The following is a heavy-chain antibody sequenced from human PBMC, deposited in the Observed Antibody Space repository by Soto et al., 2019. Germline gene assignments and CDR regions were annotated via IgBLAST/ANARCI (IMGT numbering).Heavy chain of an antibody. V-gene: IGHV3-21*04. Sequence: GGSLRLSCAASGFTFTRYSMNWVRQAPGKGLEWVSSISSTTNYIYYGDSMKGRFTISRDTSENMVYLQMRSLRVEDTAVYYCARGLGLCSGGACYEYWGQGTVVTVSS. CDR3: ARGLGLCSGGACYEY. CDR2: ISSTTNYI. CDR1: GFTFTRYS. J-gene: IGHJ4*02. D-gene: IGHD2-15*01.